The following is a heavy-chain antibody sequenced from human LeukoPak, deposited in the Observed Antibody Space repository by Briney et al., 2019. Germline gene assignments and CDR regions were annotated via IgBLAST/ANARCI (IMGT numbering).Heavy chain of an antibody. D-gene: IGHD6-13*01. V-gene: IGHV1-18*01. CDR2: ISAYNGNT. Sequence: VSVKVSCKASGYTFNNYGVSWVRQAPGEGLEWMGWISAYNGNTNVAQKVQGRVTMTTDTSTSTAYMELRSLRSDDTAVYYCARGRYSNSPPDYWGQGTRVTFSS. CDR3: ARGRYSNSPPDY. J-gene: IGHJ4*02. CDR1: GYTFNNYG.